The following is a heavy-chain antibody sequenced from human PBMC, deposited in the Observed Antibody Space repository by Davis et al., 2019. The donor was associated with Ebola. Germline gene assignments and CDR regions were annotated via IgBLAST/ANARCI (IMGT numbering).Heavy chain of an antibody. D-gene: IGHD3-22*01. Sequence: SETLSLTCTVSGGSVSPYYWSWLRQSPGKGPEWLGTIYYSGRNTYNPSLKSRITISIDRSTNRFSLNLRSVTAADLAVYYCARSHQYDIHPYFDLWGRGMLVTVSS. V-gene: IGHV4-59*02. CDR3: ARSHQYDIHPYFDL. CDR1: GGSVSPYY. J-gene: IGHJ2*01. CDR2: IYYSGRN.